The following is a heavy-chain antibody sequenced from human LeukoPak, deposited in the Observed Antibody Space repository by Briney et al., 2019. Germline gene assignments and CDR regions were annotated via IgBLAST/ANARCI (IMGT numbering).Heavy chain of an antibody. CDR3: ARGRFSYAVRGGLHWFDP. CDR1: GFTFSNYY. D-gene: IGHD3-16*01. Sequence: GGSLRLSCLASGFTFSNYYITWIRQPPGKGLEWISYITSSGMTTTYADSVKGRFTVSRDNAKDSVFLQMNRLRAEDTAVYYCARGRFSYAVRGGLHWFDPWGQGTLVTVSS. J-gene: IGHJ5*02. CDR2: ITSSGMTT. V-gene: IGHV3-11*01.